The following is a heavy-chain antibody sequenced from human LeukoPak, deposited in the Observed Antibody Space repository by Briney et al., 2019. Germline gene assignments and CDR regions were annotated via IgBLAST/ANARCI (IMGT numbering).Heavy chain of an antibody. CDR1: GYTFTGYY. V-gene: IGHV1-2*02. D-gene: IGHD3-10*01. Sequence: ASVKVSCKASGYTFTGYYMHWARQAPGQGLEWMGWINPNSGGTNYAQKFQGRVTMTRDTSISTAYMELSRLRSDDTAVYYCARDFPQLLWFGDGVAYNWFDPWGQGTLVTVSS. CDR2: INPNSGGT. J-gene: IGHJ5*02. CDR3: ARDFPQLLWFGDGVAYNWFDP.